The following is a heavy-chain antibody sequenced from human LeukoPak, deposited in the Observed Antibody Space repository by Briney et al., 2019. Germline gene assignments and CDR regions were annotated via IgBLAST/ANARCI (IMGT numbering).Heavy chain of an antibody. D-gene: IGHD2-2*02. V-gene: IGHV4-31*03. J-gene: IGHJ5*02. CDR1: GGSISSGGYY. CDR2: IYYSGST. CDR3: ARYCSSTNCYKGGFDP. Sequence: PSETLSLTCTVSGGSISSGGYYWSWIRQHPGKGLEWIGYIYYSGSTYSNPSLKRRVTISVDTSKNQFSLNLSSVTAAGTAVYYCARYCSSTNCYKGGFDPWGQGTLVTVSS.